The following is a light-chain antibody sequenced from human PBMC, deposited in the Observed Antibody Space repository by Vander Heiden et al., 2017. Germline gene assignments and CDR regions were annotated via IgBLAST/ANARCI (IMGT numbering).Light chain of an antibody. CDR1: SSNIGSHT. CDR3: AVRDDNLRAVV. J-gene: IGLJ3*02. Sequence: QSVLTQPPPASGTPGPRVSIPCSGRSSNIGSHTVNWYQQYPGAAPKLLIYLDHQRPSGVADRFSGSKSGTSASLAISGLQYEDEADYYCAVRDDNLRAVVFGGGTKLTVL. V-gene: IGLV1-44*01. CDR2: LDH.